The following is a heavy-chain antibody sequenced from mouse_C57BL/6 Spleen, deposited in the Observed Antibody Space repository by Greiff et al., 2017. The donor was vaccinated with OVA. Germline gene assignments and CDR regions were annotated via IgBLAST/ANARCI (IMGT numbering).Heavy chain of an antibody. CDR3: ARQDYGSSYLDY. Sequence: EVQLVESGGGLVQPGGSLKLSCAASGFTFSDYGMAWVRQAPGKGPEWVAFISNLAYSTYYADTVTGRFTISRETAKNTLYLEMSSLRSEDTAMYYCARQDYGSSYLDYWGQGTTLTVSS. CDR2: ISNLAYST. D-gene: IGHD1-1*01. V-gene: IGHV5-15*01. CDR1: GFTFSDYG. J-gene: IGHJ2*01.